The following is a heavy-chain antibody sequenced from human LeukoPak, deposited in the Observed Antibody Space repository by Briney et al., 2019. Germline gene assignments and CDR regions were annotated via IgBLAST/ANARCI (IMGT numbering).Heavy chain of an antibody. CDR2: IKQDGSEK. D-gene: IGHD3-22*01. CDR3: ARDSTGGYLF. Sequence: GGSLRLSCAASGFTFSSCWMSWVRQAPGKGLEWVANIKQDGSEKYYVDSVKGRFTISRDNAKNSLYLQMNSLRAEDTAVYYCARDSTGGYLFWGQGTLVTVSS. V-gene: IGHV3-7*01. J-gene: IGHJ4*02. CDR1: GFTFSSCW.